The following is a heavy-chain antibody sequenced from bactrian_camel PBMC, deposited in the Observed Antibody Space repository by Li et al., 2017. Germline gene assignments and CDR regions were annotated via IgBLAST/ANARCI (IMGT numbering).Heavy chain of an antibody. V-gene: IGHV3S1*01. CDR1: GFTFSNYW. Sequence: HVQLVESGGSLVQPGGSLRLSCAASGFTFSNYWMYWVRQAPGKGLEWVSIINSAGGSIVYADSVKGRATISRDNAKNTLYLQLNSLKTEDMAMYYCATPMTLRAFAYWGQGTQVTVS. D-gene: IGHD5*01. CDR3: ATPMTLRAFAY. J-gene: IGHJ6*01. CDR2: INSAGGSI.